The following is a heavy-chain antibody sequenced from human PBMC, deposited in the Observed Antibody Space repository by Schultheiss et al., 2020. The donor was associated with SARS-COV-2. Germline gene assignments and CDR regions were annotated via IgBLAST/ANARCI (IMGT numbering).Heavy chain of an antibody. CDR2: IWYDGSEK. CDR3: ARDITGGYTWVFDY. D-gene: IGHD2-2*02. J-gene: IGHJ4*02. CDR1: GFTFSSYG. V-gene: IGHV3-33*08. Sequence: GGSLRLSCAASGFTFSSYGMHWVRQAPGKGLEWVAVIWYDGSEKYYADSVKGRFTISRDNSKNTLYLQMSSLRVEDTAVYYCARDITGGYTWVFDYWGQGTLVTVSS.